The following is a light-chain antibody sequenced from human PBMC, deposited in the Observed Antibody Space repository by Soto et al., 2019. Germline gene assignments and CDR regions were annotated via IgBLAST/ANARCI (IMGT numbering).Light chain of an antibody. Sequence: DIQMTQSPSTLSGSVGDRVTITCRASQSISSYLIWHQQKPGKAPNLLIYAASSLQSGVPSRFSGSGSGTEFTLTISSLQPDDFATYYCQHYKMYSPWTFGQGTKVDIK. J-gene: IGKJ1*01. CDR1: QSISSY. V-gene: IGKV1-5*01. CDR3: QHYKMYSPWT. CDR2: AAS.